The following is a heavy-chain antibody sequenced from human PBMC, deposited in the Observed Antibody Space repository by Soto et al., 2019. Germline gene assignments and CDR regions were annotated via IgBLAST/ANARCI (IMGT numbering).Heavy chain of an antibody. CDR2: ISWNSGSI. Sequence: GGSLRLSCAASGFTFDDYAMHWVRQAPGKGLEWVSGISWNSGSIGYADSVKGRFTISRDNAKNSLYLQMNSLRAEDTALYYCAKDIRGYSSGRPAFDIWGQGTMVTVSS. V-gene: IGHV3-9*01. D-gene: IGHD6-19*01. J-gene: IGHJ3*02. CDR1: GFTFDDYA. CDR3: AKDIRGYSSGRPAFDI.